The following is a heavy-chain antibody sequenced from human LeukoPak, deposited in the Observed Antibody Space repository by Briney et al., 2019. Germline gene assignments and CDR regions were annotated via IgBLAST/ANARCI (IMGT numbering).Heavy chain of an antibody. CDR3: ARGGSIVGTTPHDTFDS. J-gene: IGHJ3*02. Sequence: PSETVSLSCTASGGTIRSYYLSWIRQPPGKGLEWIGYVSYSGSTNYSPSLQSRVTISVDTSKNQFSLRLSSVTAADTAVDYCARGGSIVGTTPHDTFDSWGQGTVVTVSS. V-gene: IGHV4-59*12. CDR2: VSYSGST. CDR1: GGTIRSYY. D-gene: IGHD1/OR15-1a*01.